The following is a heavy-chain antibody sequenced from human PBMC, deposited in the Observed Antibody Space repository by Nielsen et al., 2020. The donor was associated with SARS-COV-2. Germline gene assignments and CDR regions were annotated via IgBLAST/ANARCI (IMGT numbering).Heavy chain of an antibody. CDR1: GFTFSSYG. Sequence: GGSLRLSCAASGFTFSSYGMHWVRQATGKGLEWVSAIGTAGDTYYPGSVKGRFTISRENAKNSLYLQMNSLRAGDTAVYYCARGRGDGGGGYDRTPFDYWGQGTLVTVSS. CDR3: ARGRGDGGGGYDRTPFDY. D-gene: IGHD5-12*01. J-gene: IGHJ4*02. V-gene: IGHV3-13*01. CDR2: IGTAGDT.